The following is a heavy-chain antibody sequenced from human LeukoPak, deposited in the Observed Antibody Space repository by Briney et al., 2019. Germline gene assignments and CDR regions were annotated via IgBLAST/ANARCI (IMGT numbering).Heavy chain of an antibody. CDR3: ARGSGWLTDH. CDR2: IDYNGRT. V-gene: IGHV4-61*01. J-gene: IGHJ4*02. Sequence: PSETLSLTCTVSGGSVSSGTYFLNWIRQAPGKGLEWIGYIDYNGRTNYNPSLKSRVTISVGTSKNQFPPKVSSVTATDTAVYYCARGSGWLTDHWGQGTLVTVSS. CDR1: GGSVSSGTYF. D-gene: IGHD6-19*01.